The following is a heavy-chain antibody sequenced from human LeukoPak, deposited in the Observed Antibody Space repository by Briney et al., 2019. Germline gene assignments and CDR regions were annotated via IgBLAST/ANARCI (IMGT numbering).Heavy chain of an antibody. V-gene: IGHV3-30*18. CDR1: GFTFSSYG. CDR2: ISYDGSNK. J-gene: IGHJ4*02. D-gene: IGHD2-2*01. CDR3: AKDREGYQLHMYYFDY. Sequence: AGGSLRLSCAASGFTFSSYGMHWVRQAPGKGLEWVAVISYDGSNKYYADSVKGRFTISRDNSKNTLYLQMNSLRAEDTAVYYCAKDREGYQLHMYYFDYWGQGTLVTVSS.